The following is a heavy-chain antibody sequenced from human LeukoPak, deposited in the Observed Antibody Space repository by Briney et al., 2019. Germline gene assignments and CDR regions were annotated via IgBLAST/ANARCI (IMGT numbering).Heavy chain of an antibody. J-gene: IGHJ4*02. V-gene: IGHV4-34*01. Sequence: SETLSLTCAVYGGSFSGYYWSWIRQPPGEGLEWIGEINHSGSTNYNPSLKSRVTISVDTTKNQFSLKLSSVTAADTAVYYCVRHNRYSSSSSDYWGQGTLVTVSS. CDR3: VRHNRYSSSSSDY. D-gene: IGHD6-6*01. CDR1: GGSFSGYY. CDR2: INHSGST.